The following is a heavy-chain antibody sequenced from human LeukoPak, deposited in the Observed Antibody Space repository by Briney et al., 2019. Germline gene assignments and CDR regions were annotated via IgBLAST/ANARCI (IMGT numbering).Heavy chain of an antibody. J-gene: IGHJ3*02. CDR3: ARDVNAFDI. CDR1: GFTFSSYA. V-gene: IGHV3-23*01. CDR2: ISGSGGST. Sequence: GGSLRLSCAASGFTFSSYAMSWVRQAPGKGLEWVSAISGSGGSTYYADSVKGRFTISRDNAKSSLYLQMNSLRAEDTAIYYCARDVNAFDIWGQGTMVTVSS. D-gene: IGHD2/OR15-2a*01.